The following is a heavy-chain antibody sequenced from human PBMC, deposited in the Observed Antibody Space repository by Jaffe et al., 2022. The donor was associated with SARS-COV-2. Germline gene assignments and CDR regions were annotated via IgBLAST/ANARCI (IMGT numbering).Heavy chain of an antibody. D-gene: IGHD2-8*01. Sequence: EVQLVESGGGLVKPGRSLRLSCTASGFTFGDYAMSWFRQAPGKGLEWVGFIRSKAYGGTTEYAASVKGRFTISRDDSKSIAYLQMNSLKTEDTAVYYCTRGTVLMVYAIESAYGMDVWGQGTTVTVSS. J-gene: IGHJ6*02. CDR1: GFTFGDYA. CDR3: TRGTVLMVYAIESAYGMDV. V-gene: IGHV3-49*05. CDR2: IRSKAYGGTT.